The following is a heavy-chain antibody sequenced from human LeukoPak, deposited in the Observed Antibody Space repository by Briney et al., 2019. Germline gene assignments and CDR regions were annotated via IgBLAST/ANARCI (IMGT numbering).Heavy chain of an antibody. Sequence: SETLSLTCTVSGGSISSYYWNWIRQPPGKGLEWIGYIYYSGSTNYNPSLKSRVTISVDTSKNQFSLKLSSVTAADTAVYYCARVRSIAAAGQYFQHWGQGTLVTVSS. CDR1: GGSISSYY. J-gene: IGHJ1*01. CDR3: ARVRSIAAAGQYFQH. CDR2: IYYSGST. V-gene: IGHV4-59*01. D-gene: IGHD6-13*01.